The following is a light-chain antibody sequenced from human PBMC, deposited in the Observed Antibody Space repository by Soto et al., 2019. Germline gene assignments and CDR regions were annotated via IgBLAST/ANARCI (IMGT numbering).Light chain of an antibody. J-gene: IGKJ2*01. V-gene: IGKV1-17*01. CDR2: AAS. CDR1: QGITTD. CDR3: LQHNNYPYT. Sequence: DIQMTQSPSSLSASVGDIVTITCRASQGITTDFGWYQQKPGKAPKRLIYAASSLQSWVPSRFSGSGSGTEVTLTISSLQPEDFATYYCLQHNNYPYTFGQGTKLEIK.